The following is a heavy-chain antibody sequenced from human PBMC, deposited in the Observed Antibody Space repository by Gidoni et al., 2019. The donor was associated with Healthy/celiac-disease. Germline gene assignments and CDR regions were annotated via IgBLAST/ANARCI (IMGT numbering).Heavy chain of an antibody. J-gene: IGHJ6*02. CDR3: ASRGVGLYYYYGMDV. V-gene: IGHV1-69*06. CDR2: LIPIFGTA. CDR1: GGTFSGYA. D-gene: IGHD1-26*01. Sequence: QVQLVQSGAEVKKPGSSVKVSCKASGGTFSGYAISWVRQAPGQGLEWMGGLIPIFGTANYAQKFQGRVTITADKSTSTAYMELSSLRSEDTAVYYCASRGVGLYYYYGMDVWGQGTTVTVSS.